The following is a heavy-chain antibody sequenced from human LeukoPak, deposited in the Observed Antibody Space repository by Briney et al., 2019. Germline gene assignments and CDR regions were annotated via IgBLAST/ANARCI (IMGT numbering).Heavy chain of an antibody. J-gene: IGHJ4*02. Sequence: SETLSLTCAVYGGSFSGYYWSWIRQPPGKGLEWIGEINHGGSTNYNPSLKSRVTISVDTSKNQFSLKLSSATAADTAVYYCARGVGSSGSMYDYWGQGTLVTVSS. CDR1: GGSFSGYY. D-gene: IGHD3-22*01. V-gene: IGHV4-34*01. CDR2: INHGGST. CDR3: ARGVGSSGSMYDY.